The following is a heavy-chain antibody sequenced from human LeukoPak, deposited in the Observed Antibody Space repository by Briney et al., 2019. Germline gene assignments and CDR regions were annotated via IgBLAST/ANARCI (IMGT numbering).Heavy chain of an antibody. CDR1: GGSISTYY. CDR3: ARGGFLDPFDP. J-gene: IGHJ5*02. CDR2: IHYSGST. Sequence: KPSETLSLTCTVSGGSISTYYWNWIRQPPGKGLEWIAYIHYSGSTNYNPSLKSRVIISVDTSKDQFSLKLRSVTAADTAVYYCARGGFLDPFDPWGQGTLVTVSS. V-gene: IGHV4-59*01. D-gene: IGHD1-1*01.